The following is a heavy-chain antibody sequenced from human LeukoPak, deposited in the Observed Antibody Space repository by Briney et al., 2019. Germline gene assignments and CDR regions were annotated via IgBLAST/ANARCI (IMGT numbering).Heavy chain of an antibody. CDR1: GGSISSSSYY. CDR3: ARTYYDFWSGHSGAYYFDY. CDR2: IYYSGST. V-gene: IGHV4-39*01. J-gene: IGHJ4*02. D-gene: IGHD3-3*01. Sequence: PSETLSLTCTVSGGSISSSSYYWGWIRQPPGKGLEWIGSIYYSGSTYYNLSLKSRVTISVDTSKNQFSLKLSSVTAADTAVYYCARTYYDFWSGHSGAYYFDYWGQGTLVTVSS.